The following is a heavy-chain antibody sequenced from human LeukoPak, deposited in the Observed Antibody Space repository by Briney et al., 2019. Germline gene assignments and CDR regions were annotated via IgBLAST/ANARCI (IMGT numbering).Heavy chain of an antibody. CDR3: ARSLSYSSSWSSDY. Sequence: ASVKVSCKASGYTFTGYYMHWVRQAPGQGLEWMGRINPNSGGTNYAPKFQGRVTMTRDTSISTAYMELSRLRSDDTAVYYCARSLSYSSSWSSDYWGQGTLVTVSS. V-gene: IGHV1-2*06. J-gene: IGHJ4*02. CDR1: GYTFTGYY. CDR2: INPNSGGT. D-gene: IGHD6-13*01.